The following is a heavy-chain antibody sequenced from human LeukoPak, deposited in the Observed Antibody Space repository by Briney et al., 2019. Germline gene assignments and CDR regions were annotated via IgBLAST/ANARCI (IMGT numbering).Heavy chain of an antibody. CDR2: VEPEDGDT. CDR3: ATRYYGFWSGNFTSHWYFDL. Sequence: ASVKVSCKASGYTFIEYYTHWVQHVPGKGLQWVGRVEPEDGDTVYSETFQGRVTITADTSTGTAYMELRNLKSEDTAVYYCATRYYGFWSGNFTSHWYFDLWGRGTLVTVSS. D-gene: IGHD3-3*01. J-gene: IGHJ2*01. CDR1: GYTFIEYY. V-gene: IGHV1-69-2*01.